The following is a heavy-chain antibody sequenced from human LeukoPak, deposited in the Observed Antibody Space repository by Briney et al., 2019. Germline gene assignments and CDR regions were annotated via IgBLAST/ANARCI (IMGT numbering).Heavy chain of an antibody. V-gene: IGHV4-39*07. CDR3: ARGGYSGYFDAFDI. D-gene: IGHD5-12*01. CDR1: GGSISSSSYY. CDR2: IYYSGST. Sequence: SETLSLTCTVSGGSISSSSYYWGWIRQPPGKGLEWIGSIYYSGSTNYNPSLKSRVTISVDTSKYQFSLKLSSVTAADTAVYYCARGGYSGYFDAFDIWGQGTMVTVSS. J-gene: IGHJ3*02.